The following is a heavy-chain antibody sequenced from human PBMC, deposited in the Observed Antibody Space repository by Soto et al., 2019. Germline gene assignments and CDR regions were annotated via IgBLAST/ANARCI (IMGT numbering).Heavy chain of an antibody. CDR3: AKDGWVGYYYYYVMDV. D-gene: IGHD1-26*01. J-gene: IGHJ6*02. CDR1: GFTFGSFW. Sequence: GGSMILSCVVSGFTFGSFWMNWVRQAPGKGLEWVSAISGSGGSTYYADSVKGRFTISRDNSKNTLYLQMNSLRAEDTAVYYCAKDGWVGYYYYYVMDVWGQGTTVTVSS. CDR2: ISGSGGST. V-gene: IGHV3-23*01.